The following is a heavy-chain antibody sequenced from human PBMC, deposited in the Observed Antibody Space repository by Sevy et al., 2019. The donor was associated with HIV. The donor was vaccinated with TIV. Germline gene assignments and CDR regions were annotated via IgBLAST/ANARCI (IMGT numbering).Heavy chain of an antibody. CDR2: IYSGGGT. CDR1: GFTVSSTF. V-gene: IGHV3-53*01. Sequence: GGSLRLSCAASGFTVSSTFMSWVRQAPGKGLEGVSVIYSGGGTYYADSVKGRFTISRDNSKNTLIFQMNSLGADDTAVYYCARGVPKYYFDYWGQGTLVTVSS. J-gene: IGHJ4*02. D-gene: IGHD3-10*02. CDR3: ARGVPKYYFDY.